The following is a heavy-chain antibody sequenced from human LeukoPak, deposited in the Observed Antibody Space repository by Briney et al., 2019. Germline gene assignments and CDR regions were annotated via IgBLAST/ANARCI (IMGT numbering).Heavy chain of an antibody. V-gene: IGHV4-38-2*02. CDR1: GYSISSGYY. CDR3: ARVGSYFDSGRPNGLVTDY. D-gene: IGHD3-22*01. J-gene: IGHJ4*02. Sequence: SETLSLTCTVSGYSISSGYYWGWILQPPGKGLEWIVEINHSGSTNYNPSLKSRVTISVDTSKNQFSLKLSSVTAADTAVYYCARVGSYFDSGRPNGLVTDYWGQGTLVTVSS. CDR2: INHSGST.